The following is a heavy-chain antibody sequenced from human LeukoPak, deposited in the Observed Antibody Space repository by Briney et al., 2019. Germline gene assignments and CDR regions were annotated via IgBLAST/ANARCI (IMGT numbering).Heavy chain of an antibody. J-gene: IGHJ4*02. CDR3: AKDRYSSGWIQGIDY. V-gene: IGHV3-23*01. D-gene: IGHD6-19*01. CDR2: ISGSGGST. Sequence: GGSLRLSCAASGFTFSSYGMSWVRQAPGKGLEWVSAISGSGGSTYYADSVKGRFTISRDNSKNTLYLQMNSLRAEDTAVYYCAKDRYSSGWIQGIDYWGQGTLVTVSS. CDR1: GFTFSSYG.